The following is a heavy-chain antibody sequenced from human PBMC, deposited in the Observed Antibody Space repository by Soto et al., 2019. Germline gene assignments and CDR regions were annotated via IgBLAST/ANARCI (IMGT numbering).Heavy chain of an antibody. Sequence: QVQLVQSGAEVKKPGSSVKVSCKASGDTDTNYVISWVRQAPGQGLEWMGGIFPKFGTTYSAQKLQDRLTITADESTSTVYLQLSSLRLDDTAVYYCEAEMTFVKLSLVWGQGTTVTVSS. J-gene: IGHJ6*02. D-gene: IGHD3-16*02. CDR2: IFPKFGTT. V-gene: IGHV1-69*01. CDR1: GDTDTNYV. CDR3: EAEMTFVKLSLV.